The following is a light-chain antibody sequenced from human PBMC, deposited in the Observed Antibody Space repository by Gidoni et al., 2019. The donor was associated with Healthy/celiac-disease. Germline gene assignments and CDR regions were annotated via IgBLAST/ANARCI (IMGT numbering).Light chain of an antibody. V-gene: IGLV3-9*01. CDR1: NIVSKN. CDR3: QVWDSSHVV. CDR2: RDS. J-gene: IGLJ2*01. Sequence: SYELTQPLSVSVALGQTARITCGGNNIVSKNVHWYQQKPGQAPGLVIYRDSNRPSGIPERFSGSNSGNTATLTISRAQDGDEADYYCQVWDSSHVVFGGGTKLTVL.